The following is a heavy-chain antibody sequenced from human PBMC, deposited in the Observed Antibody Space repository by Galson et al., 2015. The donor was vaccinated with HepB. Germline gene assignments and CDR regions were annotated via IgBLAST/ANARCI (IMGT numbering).Heavy chain of an antibody. CDR2: INSGSSFK. CDR1: GFTFSHYG. V-gene: IGHV3-21*01. D-gene: IGHD4-17*01. Sequence: SLRLSCAASGFTFSHYGLNWVRQAPGKGLEWVSSINSGSSFKYYTDSVKGRFTISRDNAKNSLYLQMNSLRTEDTAVYYCARGGITTVTYANWGQGTLVTVSS. J-gene: IGHJ4*02. CDR3: ARGGITTVTYAN.